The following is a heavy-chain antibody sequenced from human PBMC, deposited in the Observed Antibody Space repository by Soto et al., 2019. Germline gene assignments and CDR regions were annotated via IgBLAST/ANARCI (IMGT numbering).Heavy chain of an antibody. V-gene: IGHV4-59*12. J-gene: IGHJ4*02. CDR1: GVYITGSY. Sequence: SETLSLTCTVSGVYITGSYWSWIRQTPGKTLEWIGYIYHSGTTTYNPSLKSRVSISVDTSKNQFSLRLTSVIAADTAVYYCARDMPYGAGSLAGCDYWGQGIRVTAPQ. CDR3: ARDMPYGAGSLAGCDY. D-gene: IGHD1-26*01. CDR2: IYHSGTT.